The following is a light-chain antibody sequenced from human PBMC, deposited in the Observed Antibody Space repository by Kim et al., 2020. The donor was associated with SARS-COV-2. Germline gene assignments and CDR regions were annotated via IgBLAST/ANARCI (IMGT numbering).Light chain of an antibody. CDR1: QSVSSY. J-gene: IGKJ4*01. V-gene: IGKV3-11*01. CDR2: DAS. CDR3: QQRSNWPPL. Sequence: VSAGERATLSCRASQSVSSYLAWYQQKPGQVPRLLIYDASNRATGIPARFSGSGSGTDFTLTISSLEPEDFAVYYCQQRSNWPPLFGGGTKVDIK.